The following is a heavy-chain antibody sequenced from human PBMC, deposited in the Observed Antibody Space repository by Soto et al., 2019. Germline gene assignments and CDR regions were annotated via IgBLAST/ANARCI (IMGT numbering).Heavy chain of an antibody. CDR2: ISSSSSYI. Sequence: EVQLVESGGGLVKPGGSLRLSCAASGFTFSSYSMNWVRQALGKGLEWVSSISSSSSYIYYADSVKGRFTISRDNAKNSLYLQMNSLRAEDTAVYYCAKVSPVEFVSDYGGQGTMVTVSS. CDR1: GFTFSSYS. V-gene: IGHV3-21*01. CDR3: AKVSPVEFVSDY. J-gene: IGHJ4*02.